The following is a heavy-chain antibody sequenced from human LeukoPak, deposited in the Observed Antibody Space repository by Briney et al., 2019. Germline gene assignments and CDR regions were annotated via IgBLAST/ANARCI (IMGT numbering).Heavy chain of an antibody. CDR1: GGSISSYY. V-gene: IGHV4-4*07. CDR3: ARVTGLKGYYMDV. J-gene: IGHJ6*03. CDR2: IYTSGST. Sequence: SETLSLTCTASGGSISSYYWSWIRQPAGKGLEWIGRIYTSGSTNYNPSLKSRVTMSVDTSKNQFSLKLSSVTAADTAVYCCARVTGLKGYYMDVWGKGTTVTVSS. D-gene: IGHD4-23*01.